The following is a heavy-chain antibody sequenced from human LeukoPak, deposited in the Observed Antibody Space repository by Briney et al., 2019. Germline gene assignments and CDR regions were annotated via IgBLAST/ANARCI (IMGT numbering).Heavy chain of an antibody. J-gene: IGHJ4*02. CDR3: ARVSPSWYYYDSSGYIFDY. V-gene: IGHV4-59*12. CDR1: GGSISGYF. Sequence: PSETLSLTCTVSGGSISGYFWTWIRQPPGKGLEWIGNIQYTGSTNYNPSLKSRVTISVDTSKNQFSLKLSSVTAADTAVYYCARVSPSWYYYDSSGYIFDYWGQGTLVTVSS. D-gene: IGHD3-22*01. CDR2: IQYTGST.